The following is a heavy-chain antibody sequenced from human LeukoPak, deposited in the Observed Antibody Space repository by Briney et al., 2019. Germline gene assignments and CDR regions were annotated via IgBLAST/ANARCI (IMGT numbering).Heavy chain of an antibody. V-gene: IGHV3-23*01. Sequence: PGGSLRLSCAGSAFTFSSYAMSWVRQAPGKGLEWVSGISDSGGSTYYADSVKGRFTISRDNSKNTLYLQMNSLRAEDTAVYYCARDQPSPAQSLVHSYYYYYGMDVWGQGTTVTVSS. CDR2: ISDSGGST. J-gene: IGHJ6*02. D-gene: IGHD6-19*01. CDR3: ARDQPSPAQSLVHSYYYYYGMDV. CDR1: AFTFSSYA.